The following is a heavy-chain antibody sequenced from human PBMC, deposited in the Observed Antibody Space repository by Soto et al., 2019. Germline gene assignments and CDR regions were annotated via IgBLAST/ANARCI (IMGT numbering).Heavy chain of an antibody. J-gene: IGHJ3*02. CDR1: GCSITTGGRY. D-gene: IGHD1-1*01. V-gene: IGHV4-31*02. CDR2: IYYSGNT. Sequence: QVRLQEWGPGLVKPSQTLSLKCSVSGCSITTGGRYWSWIRQLPGKGLEWIGDIYYSGNTYYNASLKSRVTISVEAAKKQFSLKRSSVTAADTAVYYCAQALVFTGGDGFDIWGQGRLVTVSS. CDR3: AQALVFTGGDGFDI.